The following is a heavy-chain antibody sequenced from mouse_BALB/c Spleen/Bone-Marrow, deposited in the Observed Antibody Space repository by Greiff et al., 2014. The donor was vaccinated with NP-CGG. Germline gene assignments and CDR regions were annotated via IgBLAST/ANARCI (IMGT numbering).Heavy chain of an antibody. CDR1: GYTFTSYW. V-gene: IGHV1S81*02. D-gene: IGHD2-2*01. Sequence: VQLQQSGAELVKPGASVKLSCKASGYTFTSYWMHWVKQRPGQGLEWIGEIDPNTGRTDYNKKFKSQATLTVDKSSSTAYMHLSSLTSEDSAVYYCARINGYDYWGQGTTLTVSS. CDR3: ARINGYDY. CDR2: IDPNTGRT. J-gene: IGHJ2*01.